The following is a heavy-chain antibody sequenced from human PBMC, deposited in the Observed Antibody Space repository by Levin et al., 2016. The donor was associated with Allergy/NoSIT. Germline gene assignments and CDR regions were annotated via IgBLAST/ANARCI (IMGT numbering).Heavy chain of an antibody. CDR2: IYTDGGRT. D-gene: IGHD6-13*01. V-gene: IGHV3-74*01. CDR3: ARDLRQQLDPPEYYYYYMDV. J-gene: IGHJ6*03. Sequence: WIRQPPGKELVWVSRIYTDGGRTSYADSVKGRFTVSRDNSKNTLYLQMNSLRAEDTAVYYCARDLRQQLDPPEYYYYYMDVWGKGTTGTVSS.